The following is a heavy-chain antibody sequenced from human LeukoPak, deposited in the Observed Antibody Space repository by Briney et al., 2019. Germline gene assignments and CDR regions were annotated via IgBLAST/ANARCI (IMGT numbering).Heavy chain of an antibody. CDR3: AKDSVRGYSGYDLKYYFDY. CDR1: GFTFSSYA. Sequence: GGSLRLSCAASGFTFSSYAMSWVLQAPGKGLEWVSAISGSGGSTYYADSVKGRFTISRDNSKNTLYLQMNSLRAEDTAVYYCAKDSVRGYSGYDLKYYFDYWGQGTLVTVSS. V-gene: IGHV3-23*01. J-gene: IGHJ4*02. CDR2: ISGSGGST. D-gene: IGHD5-12*01.